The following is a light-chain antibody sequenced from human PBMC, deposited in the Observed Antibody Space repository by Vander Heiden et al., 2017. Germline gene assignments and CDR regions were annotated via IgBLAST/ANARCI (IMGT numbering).Light chain of an antibody. J-gene: IGKJ1*01. V-gene: IGKV1-39*01. Sequence: DIQMTQSPSSLSASVGDRVPITCRASQSISSYLNWYQQKPGKAPKLLIYAASSLQSGLPSRFSGSGSGTDFTLTISSLQPEDFATYYCQQSYSTPRTFGQGTKVEIK. CDR1: QSISSY. CDR2: AAS. CDR3: QQSYSTPRT.